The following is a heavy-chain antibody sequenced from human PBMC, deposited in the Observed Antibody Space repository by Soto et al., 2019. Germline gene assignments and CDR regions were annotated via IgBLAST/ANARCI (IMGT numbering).Heavy chain of an antibody. D-gene: IGHD3-22*01. J-gene: IGHJ5*02. CDR1: GGSISSGGYS. CDR3: ARETREVYYYDSRWFDP. Sequence: SETLSLTCAVSGGSISSGGYSWSRIRQPPGKGLEWIGYIYHSGSTYYNPSLKSRVTISVDRSKNQFSLKLSSVTAADTAVYYCARETREVYYYDSRWFDPWGQGTLVTVSS. CDR2: IYHSGST. V-gene: IGHV4-30-2*01.